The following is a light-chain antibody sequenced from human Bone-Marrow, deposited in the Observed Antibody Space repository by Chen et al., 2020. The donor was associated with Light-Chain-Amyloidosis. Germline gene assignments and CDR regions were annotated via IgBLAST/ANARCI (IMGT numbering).Light chain of an antibody. CDR1: DLPTKY. V-gene: IGLV3-25*03. J-gene: IGLJ2*01. CDR3: QSADSSGTYEVR. Sequence: SYELTQPPSVSVSPGQTARITCSGDDLPTKYAYWYQQKPGQAPVLVIHRDTERPSGISERFSGSSSGTTATLTISGVQAEDVADYHCQSADSSGTYEVRFGGGTKLTV. CDR2: RDT.